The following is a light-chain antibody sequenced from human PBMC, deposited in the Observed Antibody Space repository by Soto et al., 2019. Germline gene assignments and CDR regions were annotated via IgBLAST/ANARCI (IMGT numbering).Light chain of an antibody. CDR2: GAS. Sequence: TISVSAERVDLGCCRASQSVSSNLAWYQQKPGQAPRLLIYGASTRATGIPARFSGSGSGTEFTLTISCLQSGYFAVSICQQYNTWALTFGGGTKVDIK. J-gene: IGKJ4*01. CDR1: QSVSSN. CDR3: QQYNTWALT. V-gene: IGKV3-15*01.